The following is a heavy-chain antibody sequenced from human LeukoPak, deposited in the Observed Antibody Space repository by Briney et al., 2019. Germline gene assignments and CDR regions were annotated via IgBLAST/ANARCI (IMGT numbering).Heavy chain of an antibody. V-gene: IGHV1-18*01. J-gene: IGHJ5*02. Sequence: GASVKVSCKASGYTFTDYGISWVRQAPGQGLEWMGSISIYNGNTDYAQKLRGRVTMTTDTSTSTAYMELRSLRSHDTAVYYCEKSTYDYWSGYYMPDEPCGQGTLVTVSS. CDR2: ISIYNGNT. CDR1: GYTFTDYG. CDR3: EKSTYDYWSGYYMPDEP. D-gene: IGHD3-3*01.